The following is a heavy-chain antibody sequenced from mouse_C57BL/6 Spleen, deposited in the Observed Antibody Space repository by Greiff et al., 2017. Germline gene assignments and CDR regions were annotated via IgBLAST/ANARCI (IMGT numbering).Heavy chain of an antibody. D-gene: IGHD2-5*01. CDR1: GYTFTEYT. CDR2: FYPGSGSI. CDR3: ARNENLGSNYVGDSMDD. V-gene: IGHV1-62-2*01. Sequence: QVQLKESGAELVKPGASVKLSCKASGYTFTEYTIHWVKQRSGQGLEWIGWFYPGSGSIKYNEKFKDKATLTADKSSSTVYMEHSRLTSEDSAVYFCARNENLGSNYVGDSMDDWGKGTAVTVSS. J-gene: IGHJ4*01.